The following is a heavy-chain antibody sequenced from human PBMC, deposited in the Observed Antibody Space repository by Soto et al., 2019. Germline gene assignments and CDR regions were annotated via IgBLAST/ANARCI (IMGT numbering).Heavy chain of an antibody. D-gene: IGHD1-1*01. CDR3: ARGDSDWTDYYYYGMDV. Sequence: GSLRLSCAASGFTFSSYGMHWVRQAPGKGLEWVAVIWYDGSNKYYADSVKGRFTISRDNSKNTLYLQMNSLRAEDTAVYYCARGDSDWTDYYYYGMDVWGQGTTVTVSS. CDR2: IWYDGSNK. J-gene: IGHJ6*02. V-gene: IGHV3-33*01. CDR1: GFTFSSYG.